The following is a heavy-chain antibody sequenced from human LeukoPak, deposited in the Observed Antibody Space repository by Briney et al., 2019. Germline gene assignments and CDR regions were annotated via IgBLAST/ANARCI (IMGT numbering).Heavy chain of an antibody. CDR3: ARDGRWLQPEY. V-gene: IGHV4-61*02. CDR1: GGSISSGNYY. D-gene: IGHD5-24*01. Sequence: ASQTLSLTCTVSGGSISSGNYYWSWIRQPAGKGLEWIGRIYNNGSTNYNAALKSRVTISVDMSKNQFSLKLSSVTATDTAVYYCARDGRWLQPEYWGQGTLVTVSS. J-gene: IGHJ4*02. CDR2: IYNNGST.